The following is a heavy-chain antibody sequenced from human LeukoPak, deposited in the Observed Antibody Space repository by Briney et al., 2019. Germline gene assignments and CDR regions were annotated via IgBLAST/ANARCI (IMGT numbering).Heavy chain of an antibody. Sequence: SETLSLTCAVYGGAFSGYYWSWIRQPPGKGLEWIGEINHSGSTNYNPSLKSRVTISVDTSKNQFSLKLSSVTAADTAVYYCASRGGPFDYWGQGTLVTVSS. CDR1: GGAFSGYY. CDR2: INHSGST. D-gene: IGHD3-10*01. J-gene: IGHJ4*02. V-gene: IGHV4-34*01. CDR3: ASRGGPFDY.